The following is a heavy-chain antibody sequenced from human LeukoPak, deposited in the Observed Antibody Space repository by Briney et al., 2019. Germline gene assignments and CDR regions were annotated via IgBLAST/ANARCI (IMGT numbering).Heavy chain of an antibody. V-gene: IGHV3-7*01. J-gene: IGHJ4*02. CDR3: ASDAGTRPLGH. CDR2: IKQDGSET. D-gene: IGHD6-6*01. Sequence: GGSLRLSCAASGFTFSTYWMSWVRQVPGKGLEWVANIKQDGSETYYVDSVNGRFTISRDNAKNSLFLQMNSLRAEDTAVYYCASDAGTRPLGHWGQGTLVSVSS. CDR1: GFTFSTYW.